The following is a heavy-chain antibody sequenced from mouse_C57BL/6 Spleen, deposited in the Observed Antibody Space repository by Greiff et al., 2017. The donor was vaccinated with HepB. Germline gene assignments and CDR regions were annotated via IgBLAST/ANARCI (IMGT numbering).Heavy chain of an antibody. CDR1: GYAFSSYW. V-gene: IGHV1-80*01. J-gene: IGHJ1*03. D-gene: IGHD1-1*01. CDR2: IYPGDGDT. CDR3: ARGVYYYGSRLSFDV. Sequence: VQLQQSGAELVKPGASVKISCKASGYAFSSYWMNWVKQRPGKGLEWIGQIYPGDGDTNYNGKLKGKATLIADKPSSTAYMQPSSLTSEDSAVYFCARGVYYYGSRLSFDVWGTGTTVTVSS.